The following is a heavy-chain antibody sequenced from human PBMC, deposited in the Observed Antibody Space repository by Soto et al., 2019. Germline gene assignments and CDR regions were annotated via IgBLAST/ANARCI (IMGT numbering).Heavy chain of an antibody. Sequence: ASVKVSCKVSGYTLTELSMHWVRQAPGKGLEWMGGFDPEDGETIYAQKFQGRVTMTEDTSTDTAYMELSSLRSEDTAVYYCATISGIQIWLRTFDYWGQGTLVTVSS. CDR3: ATISGIQIWLRTFDY. CDR2: FDPEDGET. CDR1: GYTLTELS. D-gene: IGHD5-18*01. V-gene: IGHV1-24*01. J-gene: IGHJ4*02.